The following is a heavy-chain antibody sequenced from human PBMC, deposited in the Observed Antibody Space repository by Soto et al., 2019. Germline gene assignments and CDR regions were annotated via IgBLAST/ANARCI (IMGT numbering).Heavy chain of an antibody. CDR1: GGTFSSYA. D-gene: IGHD5-18*01. CDR3: ASYTAMDPGYYYYGMDV. J-gene: IGHJ6*02. V-gene: IGHV1-69*13. Sequence: SVKVSCKASGGTFSSYAISWVRQAPGQGLEWMGGIIPIFGTANYAQKFQGRVTITADESTSTAYMELSSLRSEDTAVYYCASYTAMDPGYYYYGMDVWGQGTTVTV. CDR2: IIPIFGTA.